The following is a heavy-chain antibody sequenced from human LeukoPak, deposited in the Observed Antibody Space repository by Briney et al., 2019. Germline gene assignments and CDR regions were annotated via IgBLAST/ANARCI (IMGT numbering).Heavy chain of an antibody. Sequence: GRSLRLSCAASGFTFSSYAMHWVRQAPGKGLEWVAVISYDGSNKYYADSVKGRFTISRDNSKNTLYLQMNGLRAEDTAVYYCARERRPAAPMDVWGKGTTVTVSS. CDR3: ARERRPAAPMDV. CDR2: ISYDGSNK. D-gene: IGHD2-2*01. CDR1: GFTFSSYA. J-gene: IGHJ6*04. V-gene: IGHV3-30*01.